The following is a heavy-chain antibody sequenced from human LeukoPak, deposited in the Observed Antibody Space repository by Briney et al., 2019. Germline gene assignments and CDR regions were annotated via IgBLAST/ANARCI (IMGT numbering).Heavy chain of an antibody. V-gene: IGHV3-30-3*01. D-gene: IGHD6-19*01. CDR3: ARDLGSSYYFDY. CDR1: GFTFSSYA. CDR2: ISYDGSNK. J-gene: IGHJ4*02. Sequence: GGSLRLSCAASGFTFSSYAMHWVRQAPGKGLEWVAVISYDGSNKYYADSVKGRFTISRDNSKNTLYLQMNSLRAEDTAVCYCARDLGSSYYFDYWGQGTLVTVSS.